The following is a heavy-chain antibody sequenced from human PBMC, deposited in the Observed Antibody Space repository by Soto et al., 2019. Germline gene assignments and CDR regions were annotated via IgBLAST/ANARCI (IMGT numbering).Heavy chain of an antibody. CDR1: GGTFNSYG. CDR2: IIPLYGTV. J-gene: IGHJ4*02. Sequence: SVEVSCKASGGTFNSYGISWVRQAPGQGLDWMGVIIPLYGTVNYTQKLQGRVSITAEKSTSTAYMDLNSLRSDDTAVYYCARVRVIRGVIPSHFGLWGQGTKVTVYS. D-gene: IGHD3-10*01. CDR3: ARVRVIRGVIPSHFGL. V-gene: IGHV1-69*06.